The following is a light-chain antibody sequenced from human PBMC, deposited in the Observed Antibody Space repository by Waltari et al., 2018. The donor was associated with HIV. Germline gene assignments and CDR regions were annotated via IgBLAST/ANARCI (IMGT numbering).Light chain of an antibody. CDR1: TLGDKY. Sequence: SYELTQPPSVSVSPGQTASITCSGSTLGDKYVCWSQQKAGRSPGLVIYEDNKRPSGIPERFSGSNSGSTATLTITGTQAMDEGDYYCQAWDSSTARGVFGGGTNLTVL. CDR3: QAWDSSTARGV. J-gene: IGLJ2*01. V-gene: IGLV3-1*01. CDR2: EDN.